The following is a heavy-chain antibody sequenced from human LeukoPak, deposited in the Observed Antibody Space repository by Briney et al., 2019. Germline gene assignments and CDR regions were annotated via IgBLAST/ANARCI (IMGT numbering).Heavy chain of an antibody. Sequence: GGSLRLSCAASGFTFSSYAMSWVRQAPGKGLEWVSAINGSGGSTYYADSVKGRFTISRDNSKNTLYLQMNSLRAEDTAVYYCAKSVYCSGGSCYSGFDYWGQGTLVTVSS. V-gene: IGHV3-23*01. CDR1: GFTFSSYA. J-gene: IGHJ4*02. CDR3: AKSVYCSGGSCYSGFDY. CDR2: INGSGGST. D-gene: IGHD2-15*01.